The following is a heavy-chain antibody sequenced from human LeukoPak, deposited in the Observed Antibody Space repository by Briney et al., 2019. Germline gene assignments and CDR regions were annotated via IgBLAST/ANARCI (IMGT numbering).Heavy chain of an antibody. V-gene: IGHV3-30*18. CDR1: GFTFSSYG. Sequence: GGSLRLYCAASGFTFSSYGMHWVRQAPGKGLEGVAVISYDGSNKYYADSVKGRFTISRDNSKNTLYLQMNSLRAEDTAVYYCAKSSSILPGGDDLDYWGQGTLVTASS. D-gene: IGHD3-10*01. CDR3: AKSSSILPGGDDLDY. J-gene: IGHJ4*02. CDR2: ISYDGSNK.